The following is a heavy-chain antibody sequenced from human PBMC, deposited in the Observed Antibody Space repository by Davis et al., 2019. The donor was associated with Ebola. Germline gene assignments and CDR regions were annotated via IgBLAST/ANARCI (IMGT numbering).Heavy chain of an antibody. CDR2: IYHSGST. J-gene: IGHJ6*03. CDR1: GYSISSGYY. D-gene: IGHD2-2*01. CDR3: ASSYCTSRSCYYYMDV. Sequence: PSETLSLTCTASGYSISSGYYWGWIRQPPGKGLEWIGSIYHSGSTYYNPSLKSRVTISVDTSKNQFSLELTSVTAADTAVYYCASSYCTSRSCYYYMDVWGRGTTVTVSS. V-gene: IGHV4-38-2*02.